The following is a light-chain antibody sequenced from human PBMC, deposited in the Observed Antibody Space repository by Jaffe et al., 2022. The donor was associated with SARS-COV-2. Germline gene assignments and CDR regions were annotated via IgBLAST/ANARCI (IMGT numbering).Light chain of an antibody. Sequence: DIQVTQSPSSLSASVGDRVTITCRPSQRINSDLHWYQQKPGKAPTLLIYSASRLQSGVPSRFSGSASGAEFTLTISSLQSEDSATYYCQQSFDSPRTFGQGTKVEIK. CDR3: QQSFDSPRT. J-gene: IGKJ1*01. V-gene: IGKV1-39*01. CDR1: QRINSD. CDR2: SAS.